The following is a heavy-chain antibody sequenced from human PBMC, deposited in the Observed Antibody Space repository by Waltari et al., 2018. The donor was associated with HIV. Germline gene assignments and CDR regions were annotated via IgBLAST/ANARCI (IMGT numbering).Heavy chain of an antibody. D-gene: IGHD5-18*01. CDR3: ASGRRGYSYGEYFDY. Sequence: QVQLQESGPGLVKPSQTLSLTCTVSGGSISSGRYYWSWIRQPAGKGLEWSGRIYTRGSTNYNPSLKSRVTISVDTSKNQFSLKLSSVTAADTAVYYCASGRRGYSYGEYFDYWGQGTLVTVSS. V-gene: IGHV4-61*02. CDR2: IYTRGST. CDR1: GGSISSGRYY. J-gene: IGHJ4*02.